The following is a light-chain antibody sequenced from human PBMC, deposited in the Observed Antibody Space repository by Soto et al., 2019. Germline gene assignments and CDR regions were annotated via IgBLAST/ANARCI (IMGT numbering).Light chain of an antibody. Sequence: EVVLSQSLGTLSLSPGERATLPCRASQSVSNNYLAWYQQKPGQAPRLLIYASSNRATGIPDRFSGSGSGTDFTLTISSLEPEDFAVYYCQQRSNWPPTWTFGQGSKM. CDR2: ASS. CDR1: QSVSNNY. J-gene: IGKJ1*01. CDR3: QQRSNWPPTWT. V-gene: IGKV3D-20*02.